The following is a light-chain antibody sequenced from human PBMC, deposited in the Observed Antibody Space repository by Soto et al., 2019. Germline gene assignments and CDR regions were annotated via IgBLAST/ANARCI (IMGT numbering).Light chain of an antibody. CDR3: QHYGSALFT. CDR1: QSFSSSY. CDR2: GAS. Sequence: EIVLTQSPGTLSLSPGERATLSCRASQSFSSSYLAWYQQKPGQAPRLLIYGASSMATGIPYRFSGSGSGTDFTLTISSLEPEDFAVYYCQHYGSALFTFGPGTKVDVK. V-gene: IGKV3-20*01. J-gene: IGKJ3*01.